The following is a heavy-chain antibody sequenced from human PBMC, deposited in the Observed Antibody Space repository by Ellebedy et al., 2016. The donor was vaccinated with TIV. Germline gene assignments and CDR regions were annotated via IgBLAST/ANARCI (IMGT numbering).Heavy chain of an antibody. CDR3: ARDTVTANWGPLFDY. CDR2: IYYSGST. CDR1: GDSISSGSFY. D-gene: IGHD7-27*01. V-gene: IGHV4-39*07. J-gene: IGHJ4*02. Sequence: MPSETLSLTCTVSGDSISSGSFYWGWIRQPPGKGLEWIGNIYYSGSTHYNPSLNSRVTISLDTSKSQFSLKLSSVTAADTAVYYCARDTVTANWGPLFDYWGQGTLVTVSS.